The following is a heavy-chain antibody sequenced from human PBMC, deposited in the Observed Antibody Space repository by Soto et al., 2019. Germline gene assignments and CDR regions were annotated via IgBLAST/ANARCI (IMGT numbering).Heavy chain of an antibody. CDR2: IYYSGST. D-gene: IGHD3-3*01. J-gene: IGHJ6*02. CDR3: ARRRNDFWSGYYPSSGYYGMDV. Sequence: SETLSLTCTVSGGSISSSSYYWGWIRQPPGKGLEWIGSIYYSGSTYYNPSLKSRVTISVDTSKNQFSLKLSSVTAADTAVYYCARRRNDFWSGYYPSSGYYGMDVWGQGTTVTVSS. V-gene: IGHV4-39*01. CDR1: GGSISSSSYY.